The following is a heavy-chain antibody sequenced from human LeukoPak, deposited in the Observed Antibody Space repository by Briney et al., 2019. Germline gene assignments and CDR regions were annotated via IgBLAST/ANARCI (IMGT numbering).Heavy chain of an antibody. D-gene: IGHD3-3*01. V-gene: IGHV4-4*02. CDR2: IYHSGST. CDR1: GGSISSSNW. CDR3: ASLEWLLYWDY. Sequence: SGTLSLTCAVSGGSISSSNWWSWVRQPPGKGLEWIGEIYHSGSTNYNPSLKSRVTISVDTSKNQFSLKLSSVTAADTAVYYCASLEWLLYWDYWGQGTLVTVSS. J-gene: IGHJ4*02.